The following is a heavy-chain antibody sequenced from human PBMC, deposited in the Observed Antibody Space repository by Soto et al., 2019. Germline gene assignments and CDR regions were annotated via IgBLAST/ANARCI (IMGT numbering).Heavy chain of an antibody. CDR2: IRNRGGGYIT. J-gene: IGHJ3*02. D-gene: IGHD4-17*01. V-gene: IGHV3-72*01. Sequence: MQLVESGGDLVQPGGSLKLSCVGSEYTFSDHYMDWVRQARGKGLEWVGRIRNRGGGYITQYAASVRGRFTVSRDDSKDSLYLQMNSLKIEDTAVYYCSRAAYGHGFNMWGQGTVVTVSS. CDR1: EYTFSDHY. CDR3: SRAAYGHGFNM.